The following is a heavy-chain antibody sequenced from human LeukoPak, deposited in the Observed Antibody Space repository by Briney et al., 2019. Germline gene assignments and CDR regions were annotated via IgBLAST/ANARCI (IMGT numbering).Heavy chain of an antibody. Sequence: SGGSLRLSCAASGLTFSSYGMHWVRQAPGKGLEWVAVISYDGSNKYYADSVKGRFTISRDNSKNTLYLQMNSLRAEDTAVYYCAKDQSPPGGYFDWSFDYWGQGTLVTVSS. CDR3: AKDQSPPGGYFDWSFDY. CDR1: GLTFSSYG. CDR2: ISYDGSNK. J-gene: IGHJ4*02. V-gene: IGHV3-30*18. D-gene: IGHD3-9*01.